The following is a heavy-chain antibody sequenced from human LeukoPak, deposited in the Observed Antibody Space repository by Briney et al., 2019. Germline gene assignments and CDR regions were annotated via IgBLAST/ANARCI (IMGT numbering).Heavy chain of an antibody. Sequence: GASVKVSCKASGYTFTSYDINWVRQATGQGLEWMGWMNPNSGNTGYAQKFQGRVTMTRNTSISTAYMELSSLRSEDTAVYYCARGGSRYSRSRNWFDPWGQGTLVTVSS. CDR3: ARGGSRYSRSRNWFDP. V-gene: IGHV1-8*01. CDR2: MNPNSGNT. CDR1: GYTFTSYD. J-gene: IGHJ5*02. D-gene: IGHD6-13*01.